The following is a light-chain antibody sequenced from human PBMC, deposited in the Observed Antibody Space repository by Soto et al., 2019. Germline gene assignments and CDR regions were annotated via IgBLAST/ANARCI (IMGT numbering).Light chain of an antibody. CDR1: QSLNND. V-gene: IGKV1-5*01. CDR3: QQYHRSSIT. J-gene: IGKJ5*01. CDR2: DAS. Sequence: DIQMRSRPSSLSAYIGDRVTITCRASQSLNNDLAWYQQKPGKAPNLLNYDASTLERGVPSRFSGTGSGTEFTLAINSLQPDDFATYYCQQYHRSSITFGQGTRLDIK.